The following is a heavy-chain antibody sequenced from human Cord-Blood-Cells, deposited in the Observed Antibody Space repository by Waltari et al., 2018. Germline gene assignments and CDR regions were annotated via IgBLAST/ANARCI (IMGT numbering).Heavy chain of an antibody. CDR3: ARRISGAGSTYYFDY. CDR1: GYTFTGYY. J-gene: IGHJ4*02. V-gene: IGHV1-2*04. CDR2: INPNSGGT. Sequence: QVQLVQSGAEVKKPGASVKVSCKASGYTFTGYYMHWVRQAPGQGLEWMGWINPNSGGTNYAQTFQGWVTMTRDTAISTAYMELSRLRSDDTAVYYCARRISGAGSTYYFDYWGQGTLVTVSS. D-gene: IGHD1-26*01.